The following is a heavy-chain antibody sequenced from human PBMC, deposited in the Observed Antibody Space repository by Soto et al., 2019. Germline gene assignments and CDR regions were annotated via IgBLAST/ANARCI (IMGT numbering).Heavy chain of an antibody. J-gene: IGHJ4*02. CDR1: GFTFSSYA. CDR2: ISNDGSNK. CDR3: ARAHEGSPFHY. V-gene: IGHV3-30-3*01. Sequence: QVQLVESGGGVVQPGRSLRLSCAASGFTFSSYAMHWVRQAPGKGLEWVAVISNDGSNKNYAYSVKGRVTISRDNSKDTLYLQTNSLRAEDTAVDYCARAHEGSPFHYWGQGTLVTVSS.